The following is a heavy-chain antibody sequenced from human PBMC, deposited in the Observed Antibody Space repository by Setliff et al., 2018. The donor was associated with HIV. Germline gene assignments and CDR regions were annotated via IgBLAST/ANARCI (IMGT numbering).Heavy chain of an antibody. V-gene: IGHV1-2*02. J-gene: IGHJ4*02. CDR1: GGTFSSYG. CDR2: INPNSGGT. Sequence: GASVKVSCKASGGTFSSYGISWVRQAPGQGLEWMGWINPNSGGTNYARKFQGRVTMTRDTSISTAYMELNSLRSDDTAVYYCATAGGRSYVDVVPTIGRYYFDYWGQGSLVTVSS. D-gene: IGHD5-12*01. CDR3: ATAGGRSYVDVVPTIGRYYFDY.